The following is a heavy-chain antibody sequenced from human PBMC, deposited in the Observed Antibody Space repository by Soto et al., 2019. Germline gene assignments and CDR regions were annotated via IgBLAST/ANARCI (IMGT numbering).Heavy chain of an antibody. V-gene: IGHV4-4*07. Sequence: LALTCTVSGGSFSGYYWSWIRQPAGKGLEWIGRIYTTGSTTCNPSLKSRVTMSGDTSKSQFSLKLTSLTAADTAVYYCARAKGGSSLAFDVWGQGTMVTVSS. CDR2: IYTTGST. CDR3: ARAKGGSSLAFDV. D-gene: IGHD1-26*01. CDR1: GGSFSGYY. J-gene: IGHJ3*01.